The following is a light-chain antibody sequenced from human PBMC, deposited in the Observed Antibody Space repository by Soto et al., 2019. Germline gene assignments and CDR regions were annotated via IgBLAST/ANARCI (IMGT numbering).Light chain of an antibody. CDR1: QSVRSY. CDR3: QQRYDWPPIT. Sequence: EIVLTQSPATLSLSPGERATLSCRASQSVRSYLAWYQQKPGQAPRLLIYDASNRATGIPARFSGSGSGTDFTLTIRSLEPEDFAVYYCQQRYDWPPITFGQGTRLEIK. CDR2: DAS. V-gene: IGKV3-11*01. J-gene: IGKJ5*01.